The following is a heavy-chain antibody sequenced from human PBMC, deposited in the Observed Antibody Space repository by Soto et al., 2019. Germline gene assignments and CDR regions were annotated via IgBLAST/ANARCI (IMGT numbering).Heavy chain of an antibody. CDR1: GFTFSSNW. J-gene: IGHJ4*02. Sequence: GGFLRLSCVGSGFTFSSNWMTWVRQAPGKGLEWVGNIRQDGSEKNYVDSVKGRFTISRDNAKNSLYLQMNSLRAEDTAVYYCEREIVEARGASYFDYWGPGTLVTVSS. D-gene: IGHD2-15*01. CDR3: EREIVEARGASYFDY. V-gene: IGHV3-7*04. CDR2: IRQDGSEK.